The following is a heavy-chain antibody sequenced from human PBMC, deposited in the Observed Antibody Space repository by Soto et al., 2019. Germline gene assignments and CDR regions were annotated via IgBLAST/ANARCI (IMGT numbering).Heavy chain of an antibody. J-gene: IGHJ6*02. CDR1: GFTFSSYA. V-gene: IGHV3-23*01. Sequence: GGSLRLSCAASGFTFSSYAMSWVRQAPGKGLEWVSAISGSGGSTYYADSVKGRFTISRDNSKNTLYLQMNSLRAEDTAVYYCANYYCSSTSCGFWSGYYTGGWGYYGMDVWGQGTTVTVSS. D-gene: IGHD2-2*01. CDR3: ANYYCSSTSCGFWSGYYTGGWGYYGMDV. CDR2: ISGSGGST.